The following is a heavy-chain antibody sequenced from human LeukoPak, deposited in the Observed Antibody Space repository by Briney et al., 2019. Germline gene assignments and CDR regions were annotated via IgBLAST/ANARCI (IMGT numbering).Heavy chain of an antibody. J-gene: IGHJ4*02. V-gene: IGHV3-30*02. CDR1: GFTFSSYG. Sequence: QAGGSLRLSCAASGFTFSSYGMHWARQAPGKGLEWVAFIRYDGSNKYYADSVKGRFTISRDNSKNTLYLQMNSLRAEDTAVYYCAKDRERFLEWLLTPYFDYWGQGTLVTVSS. D-gene: IGHD3-3*01. CDR2: IRYDGSNK. CDR3: AKDRERFLEWLLTPYFDY.